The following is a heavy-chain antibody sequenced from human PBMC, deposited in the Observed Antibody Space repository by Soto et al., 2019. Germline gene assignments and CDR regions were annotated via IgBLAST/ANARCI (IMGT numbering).Heavy chain of an antibody. V-gene: IGHV4-30-2*01. CDR2: MYDTGST. D-gene: IGHD3-10*01. CDR1: SASMSSGVYS. CDR3: ARDRGTGSFYPT. J-gene: IGHJ5*02. Sequence: QLQLQESGSGLVKPSQTLSLTCAVSSASMSSGVYSWSWIRQPPGKGLEWIGYMYDTGSTYYNPSLKPRVTISADMSKNHLSLNLTSVTAADTAVYYCARDRGTGSFYPTWGQGILVTVSS.